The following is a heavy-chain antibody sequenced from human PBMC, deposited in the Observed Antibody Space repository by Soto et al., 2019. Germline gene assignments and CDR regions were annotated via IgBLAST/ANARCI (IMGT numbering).Heavy chain of an antibody. CDR3: ARVEDFWGGYYSSMDV. CDR2: INSDGSDT. CDR1: GFTFSRYW. J-gene: IGHJ6*03. V-gene: IGHV3-74*01. Sequence: EVQLVESGGGLVQPGGSLTLSCAASGFTFSRYWMYCVRQAPGKGLVWVSRINSDGSDTSNAGSVKGRFTISRDNAKNTLYLQMNSLRAEDTAVYYCARVEDFWGGYYSSMDVWGKGTTVTVSS. D-gene: IGHD3-3*01.